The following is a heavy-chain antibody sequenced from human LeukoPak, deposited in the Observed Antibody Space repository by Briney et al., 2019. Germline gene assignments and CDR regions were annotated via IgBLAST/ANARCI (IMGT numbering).Heavy chain of an antibody. CDR1: GLTFSSYA. CDR3: AKDLAVANNYYGMDV. D-gene: IGHD6-19*01. Sequence: GGSLRLSCAASGLTFSSYAMSWVRQAPGKGLEWVSSICGNNNGTYYADSVKGRFTISRDNSKDTLCLQMNSLRAEDTAVYYCAKDLAVANNYYGMDVWGQGTTVTVSS. CDR2: ICGNNNGT. J-gene: IGHJ6*02. V-gene: IGHV3-23*01.